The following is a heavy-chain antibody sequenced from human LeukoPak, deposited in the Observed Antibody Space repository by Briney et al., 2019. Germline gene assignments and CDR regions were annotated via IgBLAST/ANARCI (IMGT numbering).Heavy chain of an antibody. V-gene: IGHV1-18*01. J-gene: IGHJ4*01. CDR1: GYTFTTYG. D-gene: IGHD2-2*01. Sequence: ASVKVSCKASGYTFTTYGISWLRQAPGQGLEWMGWISGYNGNTHYAQRVQGRVTMTTDTSTSTAYMGLRSLTSDDTAVYYCARALSNIIVPVAITYWGQGTLVTVSS. CDR2: ISGYNGNT. CDR3: ARALSNIIVPVAITY.